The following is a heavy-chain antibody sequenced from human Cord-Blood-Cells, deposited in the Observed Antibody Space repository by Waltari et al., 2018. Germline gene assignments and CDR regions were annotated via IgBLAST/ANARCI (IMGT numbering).Heavy chain of an antibody. D-gene: IGHD5-12*01. CDR1: GGSLSGYY. CDR3: ARGVATNWFDP. J-gene: IGHJ5*02. Sequence: QVQLQKWGAGLLKPSETLSLTCAVHGGSLSGYYWSWIRQPPGKGLEWIGEINHSGSTNYNPSLKSRVTISVDTSKNQFSLKLSSVTAADTAVYYCARGVATNWFDPWGQGTLVTVSS. V-gene: IGHV4-34*01. CDR2: INHSGST.